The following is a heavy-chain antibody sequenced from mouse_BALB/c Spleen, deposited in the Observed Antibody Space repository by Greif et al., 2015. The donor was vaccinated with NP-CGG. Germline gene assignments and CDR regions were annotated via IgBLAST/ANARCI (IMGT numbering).Heavy chain of an antibody. J-gene: IGHJ4*01. CDR3: VRSHYDYDVAMDY. CDR2: IRSKSNNYAT. V-gene: IGHV10-3*03. CDR1: GFTFNTYA. Sequence: EVKVVESGGGLVQPKGSLKLSCAASGFTFNTYAMHWVCQAPGKGLEWVARIRSKSNNYATYYADSVKDRFTISRDDSQSMLYLQMNNLKTEDTAMYYCVRSHYDYDVAMDYWGQGTSVTVSS. D-gene: IGHD2-4*01.